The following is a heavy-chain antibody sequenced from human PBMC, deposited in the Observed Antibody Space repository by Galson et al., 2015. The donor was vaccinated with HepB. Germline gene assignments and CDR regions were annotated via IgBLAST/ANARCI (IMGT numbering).Heavy chain of an antibody. D-gene: IGHD6-19*01. Sequence: SVKVSCKASGYTFTSYTMHWVRQAPGQRLEWMGWINAGNGNTKYSQKFQGRVTITGDTSASTAYMELSSLRSEDTAVYYCARDRWAVARRDQVNWFDPWGQGTLVTVSS. CDR3: ARDRWAVARRDQVNWFDP. V-gene: IGHV1-3*01. J-gene: IGHJ5*02. CDR1: GYTFTSYT. CDR2: INAGNGNT.